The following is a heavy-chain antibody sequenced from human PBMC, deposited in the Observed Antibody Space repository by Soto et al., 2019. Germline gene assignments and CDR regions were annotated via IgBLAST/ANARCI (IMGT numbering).Heavy chain of an antibody. D-gene: IGHD6-19*01. CDR3: ARPFTGVAVAGPFDY. CDR1: GGSISGSSYY. CDR2: IYYSGST. J-gene: IGHJ4*02. Sequence: QLQLQESGPGLVKPSETLSLTCTVSGGSISGSSYYWGWIRQPPGKGLEWIGSIYYSGSTYYNPSLKSRVTISVDTSKNQFSLKLSSVTAADTAVYYCARPFTGVAVAGPFDYWGQGTLVTVSS. V-gene: IGHV4-39*01.